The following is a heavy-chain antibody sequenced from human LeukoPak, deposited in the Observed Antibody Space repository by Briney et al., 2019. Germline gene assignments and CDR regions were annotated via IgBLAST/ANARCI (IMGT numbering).Heavy chain of an antibody. D-gene: IGHD1-26*01. CDR1: GFTFRSFG. Sequence: PGGSLRLSCAASGFTFRSFGLHWVRQGPGKGLQWVAFISFDGSNKYYPDSVKGRFTISRDNSKNTLYLQMNSLRAEDTAVYFCARAPYMGATWFDPWGQGTLVTVSS. V-gene: IGHV3-30*03. J-gene: IGHJ5*02. CDR3: ARAPYMGATWFDP. CDR2: ISFDGSNK.